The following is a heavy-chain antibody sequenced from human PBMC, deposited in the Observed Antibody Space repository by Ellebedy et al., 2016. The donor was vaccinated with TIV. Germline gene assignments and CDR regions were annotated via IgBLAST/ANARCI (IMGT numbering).Heavy chain of an antibody. D-gene: IGHD3-3*01. CDR3: ARGSRSYRGTIFHHYYYYGMDV. J-gene: IGHJ6*02. Sequence: ASVKVSXXASGYTFTNYGISWVRQAPGQGLEWMGWISAYNGNTNYAQKLQGRVTMTTDTSTSTAYMELRSLRSDDTAVYYCARGSRSYRGTIFHHYYYYGMDVWGQGTTVTVSS. V-gene: IGHV1-18*01. CDR2: ISAYNGNT. CDR1: GYTFTNYG.